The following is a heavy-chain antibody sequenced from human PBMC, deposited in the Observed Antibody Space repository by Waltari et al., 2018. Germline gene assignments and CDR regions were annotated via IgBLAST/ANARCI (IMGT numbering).Heavy chain of an antibody. CDR1: GGTFSSYA. D-gene: IGHD4-17*01. Sequence: QVQLVQSGAEVKKPGSSVKVSCKASGGTFSSYAISWVRQAPGQGLEWMGGIIPIFGTANYAQKFQGRVTRTADESTSTAYMELRSLSSEDTAVSSCASSMTTHYYGMDVWRQGTTVTVSS. CDR2: IIPIFGTA. V-gene: IGHV1-69*13. CDR3: ASSMTTHYYGMDV. J-gene: IGHJ6*02.